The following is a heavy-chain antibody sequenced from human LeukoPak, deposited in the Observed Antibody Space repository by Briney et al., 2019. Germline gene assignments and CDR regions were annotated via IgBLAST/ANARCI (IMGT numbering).Heavy chain of an antibody. D-gene: IGHD3-3*01. Sequence: GGSLRLSCTASGFTFSGYSMNWVRQAPGKGLEWISYIRSSGSTIYYADSMKGRFTISRDNAKNSLYLQMNSLRAEDTAVYYCARPLRFLEWLSGDYWGQGTLVTVSS. V-gene: IGHV3-48*04. CDR2: IRSSGSTI. CDR3: ARPLRFLEWLSGDY. CDR1: GFTFSGYS. J-gene: IGHJ4*02.